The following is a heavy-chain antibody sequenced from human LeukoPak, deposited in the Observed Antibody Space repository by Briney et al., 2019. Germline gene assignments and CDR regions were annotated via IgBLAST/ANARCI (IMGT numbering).Heavy chain of an antibody. Sequence: GGSLRLSCAASGFTFNSYWMHWVRQAPGRGLVWVSRINSDGSSTSDADFVKGRFTISRDNSKNTLYLQMNSLRAEDTAMYYCARDRLTNAAFDIWGQGTMVTVSP. V-gene: IGHV3-74*01. CDR2: INSDGSST. CDR3: ARDRLTNAAFDI. CDR1: GFTFNSYW. J-gene: IGHJ3*02. D-gene: IGHD2-8*01.